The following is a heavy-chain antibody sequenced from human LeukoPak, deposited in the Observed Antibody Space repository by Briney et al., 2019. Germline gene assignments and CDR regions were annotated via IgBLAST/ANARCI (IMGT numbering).Heavy chain of an antibody. V-gene: IGHV3-23*01. CDR1: GFNFNIYA. J-gene: IGHJ4*02. CDR3: AKTTVVIITPSFFYFDY. Sequence: GGSLRLSCAASGFNFNIYAMSWVRQAPGKGLEWVSVLSGSGATTYYADSVKGRFTISRDNSKNTLYLQMNSLRAEDTAVYYCAKTTVVIITPSFFYFDYWGQGTLVTVSS. CDR2: LSGSGATT. D-gene: IGHD3-22*01.